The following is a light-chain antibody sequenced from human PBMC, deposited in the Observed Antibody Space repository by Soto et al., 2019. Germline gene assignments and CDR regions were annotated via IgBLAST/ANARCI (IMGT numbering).Light chain of an antibody. CDR3: LQDYSYPRT. CDR1: QDIRND. Sequence: AIPMPQSPPSLSASVGDRVTITCRASQDIRNDLGWYQQKPGKAPKLLMYAASSLQTGVPSRFSGSGSGTDFTLTISSLQPEDFATYYCLQDYSYPRTFGQGTNLEIK. V-gene: IGKV1-6*01. CDR2: AAS. J-gene: IGKJ2*01.